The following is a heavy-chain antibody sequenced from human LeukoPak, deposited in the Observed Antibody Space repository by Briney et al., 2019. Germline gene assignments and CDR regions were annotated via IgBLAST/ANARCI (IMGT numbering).Heavy chain of an antibody. Sequence: ASVKVSCKASGYRFSSVGISWVRQAPGQGLEWIGWVSTYNSETNYAPKFQARVTMTKDTSTSTVFLEMWSLRAGDTAVYYCVRDNWNEFDPWGQGTLVTVPS. V-gene: IGHV1-18*01. J-gene: IGHJ5*02. CDR1: GYRFSSVG. CDR3: VRDNWNEFDP. CDR2: VSTYNSET. D-gene: IGHD1-1*01.